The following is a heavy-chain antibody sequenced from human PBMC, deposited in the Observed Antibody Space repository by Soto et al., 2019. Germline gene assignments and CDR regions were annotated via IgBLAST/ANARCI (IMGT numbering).Heavy chain of an antibody. J-gene: IGHJ6*02. D-gene: IGHD1-26*01. CDR2: IIPIYGTA. CDR1: GGTFSSFT. Sequence: QVQLVQSGAEVKKPGSSVKVSCKASGGTFSSFTISWVRQAPGQGLEWMGGIIPIYGTANYAQKFQGRVTITADASTRTAYMELSSVRSEDTDVYYCAKDRRADWESYYYYAMDLWGQGTTVTVSS. CDR3: AKDRRADWESYYYYAMDL. V-gene: IGHV1-69*01.